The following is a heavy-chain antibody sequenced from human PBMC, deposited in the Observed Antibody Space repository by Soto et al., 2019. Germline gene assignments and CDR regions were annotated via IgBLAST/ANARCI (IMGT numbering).Heavy chain of an antibody. J-gene: IGHJ6*02. V-gene: IGHV4-59*08. CDR2: IYYSGST. CDR3: ARHPVGVGGLDV. CDR1: GGSIKTFS. D-gene: IGHD1-26*01. Sequence: SETLSLTCTVSGGSIKTFSWSWFRQPPGKGLEWIGYIYYSGSTNYHPSLKSRVSISVDTSKNLFSLKLSSVTAADTAVYYCARHPVGVGGLDVWGQGTTVTV.